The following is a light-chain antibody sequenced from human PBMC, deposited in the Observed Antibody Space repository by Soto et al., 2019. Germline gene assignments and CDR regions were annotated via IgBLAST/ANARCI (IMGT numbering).Light chain of an antibody. CDR3: QQLNSYPLT. CDR2: VAS. Sequence: DIQLTQSPSFLSASVVDRVTITCRASQDISHYLVWYQQKPGKAPKPLIYVASTLQSGVPSRFSGSGSGTEFTLTISSLQPEDFATYYCQQLNSYPLTFGPGTNVDIK. CDR1: QDISHY. V-gene: IGKV1-9*01. J-gene: IGKJ3*01.